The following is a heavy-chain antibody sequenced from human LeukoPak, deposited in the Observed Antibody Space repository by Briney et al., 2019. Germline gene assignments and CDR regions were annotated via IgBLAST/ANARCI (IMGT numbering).Heavy chain of an antibody. Sequence: SETLSLTCTVPSGSISSYYWSWIRQPPGKGLEWIGYIYYSGSTNYNPSLKSRVTISVDTSKNQFSLKLSSVTAADTAVYYCARGKTYYDISKDAFDIWGQGTMVTVSS. D-gene: IGHD3-22*01. J-gene: IGHJ3*02. CDR3: ARGKTYYDISKDAFDI. CDR2: IYYSGST. CDR1: SGSISSYY. V-gene: IGHV4-59*01.